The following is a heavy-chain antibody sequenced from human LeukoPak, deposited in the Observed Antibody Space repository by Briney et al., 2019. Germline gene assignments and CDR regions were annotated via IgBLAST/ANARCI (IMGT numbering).Heavy chain of an antibody. CDR1: DYSISSGYY. D-gene: IGHD3-22*01. J-gene: IGHJ3*02. CDR3: ARGPYSYDSSGAFDI. CDR2: ISSSGST. V-gene: IGHV4-38-2*02. Sequence: ASETLSLTCSVSDYSISSGYYWGWIRQPPGKGLEWIGSMEWIGRISSSGSTNYNPSLKSRVTISVDTSKNQFSLKLSSVTAADTAVYFCARGPYSYDSSGAFDIWGQGTMVTVSS.